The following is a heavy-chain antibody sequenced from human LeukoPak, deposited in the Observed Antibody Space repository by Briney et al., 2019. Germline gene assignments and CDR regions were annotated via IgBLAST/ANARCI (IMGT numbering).Heavy chain of an antibody. J-gene: IGHJ3*02. V-gene: IGHV4-59*01. D-gene: IGHD3-9*01. CDR2: SHDSGST. CDR3: ARKYPRDWVDVFDI. Sequence: TSETLSLTCSVSGGSISGYYWTWIRQTPGKGLEWIGYSHDSGSTHYNPSLKSRVSISIDKSKSEFSLKLRSATAADTALYYCARKYPRDWVDVFDIWGQETMVTVSS. CDR1: GGSISGYY.